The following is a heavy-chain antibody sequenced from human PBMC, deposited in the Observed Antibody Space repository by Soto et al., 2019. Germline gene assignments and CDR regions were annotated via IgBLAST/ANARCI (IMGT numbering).Heavy chain of an antibody. CDR1: GYTFASYY. V-gene: IGHV1-46*01. J-gene: IGHJ6*02. Sequence: ASVKVSCKASGYTFASYYMHWVRQAPGQGLEWMGIINPSGGSTSYAQKFQGRVTMTRDTSTSTVYMELSSLRSEDTAVYYCARDRDYYDSSGYYPSYYYYGMDVWGQGPTVTVSS. CDR3: ARDRDYYDSSGYYPSYYYYGMDV. CDR2: INPSGGST. D-gene: IGHD3-22*01.